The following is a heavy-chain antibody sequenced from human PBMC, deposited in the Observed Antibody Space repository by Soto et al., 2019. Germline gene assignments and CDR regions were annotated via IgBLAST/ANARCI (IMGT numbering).Heavy chain of an antibody. CDR3: ARDQGSHPGD. D-gene: IGHD6-13*01. CDR1: GGSISNGDW. CDR2: IHHSGST. J-gene: IGHJ4*02. Sequence: QVQLQESGPGLVRPSGTVSLTCAVSGGSISNGDWWSWVRQPPGKGLEWIGEIHHSGSTNYNPSLKSLVTMSVVPSKNLFSLTLNSVTAADTDFYYCARDQGSHPGDWGQGTLVSVSS. V-gene: IGHV4-4*02.